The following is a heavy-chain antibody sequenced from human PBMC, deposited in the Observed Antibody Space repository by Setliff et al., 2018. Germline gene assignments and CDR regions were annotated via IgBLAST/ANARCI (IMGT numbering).Heavy chain of an antibody. Sequence: GASVKVSCKASEYTFTGYYIHWVRQAPGQGLEWMGRINPNSGGTNYAQKFQGRVTMTRDTSISTAYMEMSSLKSADTAMYYCARGLLWFGEPQLDYWGQGTLVTVSS. V-gene: IGHV1-2*06. D-gene: IGHD3-10*01. CDR1: EYTFTGYY. CDR3: ARGLLWFGEPQLDY. J-gene: IGHJ4*02. CDR2: INPNSGGT.